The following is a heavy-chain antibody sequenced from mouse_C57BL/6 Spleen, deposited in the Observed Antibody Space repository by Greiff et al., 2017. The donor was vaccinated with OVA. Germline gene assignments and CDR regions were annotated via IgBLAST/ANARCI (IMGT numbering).Heavy chain of an antibody. CDR2: IYPSDSET. J-gene: IGHJ2*01. CDR3: ARSSVYYFDY. D-gene: IGHD6-1*01. CDR1: GYTFTSYW. Sequence: QVQLQQPGAELVRPGSSVKLSCKASGYTFTSYWMDWVKQRPGQGLEWIGNIYPSDSETPYNQKFKDKATLTVDKSSSTAYMQLSSLTSEDSAVYYCARSSVYYFDYWGQGTTLTVSS. V-gene: IGHV1-61*01.